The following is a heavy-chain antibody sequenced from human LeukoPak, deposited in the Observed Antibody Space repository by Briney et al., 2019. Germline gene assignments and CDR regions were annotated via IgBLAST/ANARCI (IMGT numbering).Heavy chain of an antibody. V-gene: IGHV1-18*01. CDR3: ARVPTYYDILTGYWGGAFDI. CDR2: ISAYNGNT. Sequence: AASVKVSCKASGYTFTSYGISWVRQAPGQGLEWMGWISAYNGNTNYAQKLQGRVTMTTDTSTSTAYMELRSLRSDDTAVYYCARVPTYYDILTGYWGGAFDIWGQGTMVTVSS. CDR1: GYTFTSYG. D-gene: IGHD3-9*01. J-gene: IGHJ3*02.